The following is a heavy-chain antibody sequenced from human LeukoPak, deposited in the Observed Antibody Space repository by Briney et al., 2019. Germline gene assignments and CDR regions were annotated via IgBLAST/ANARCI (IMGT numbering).Heavy chain of an antibody. J-gene: IGHJ4*02. CDR2: IIPIFGTA. V-gene: IGHV1-69*05. CDR3: ARDGCSSTGTRSGGSCFDLY. D-gene: IGHD2-15*01. CDR1: GGTFSSYA. Sequence: ASVKVSCKVSGGTFSSYAISWVRQAPGQGLEWMGRIIPIFGTANYAQKFQGRVTITTDESTSTAYMELSSLRSEDTAVYYCARDGCSSTGTRSGGSCFDLYWGQGTLVTVSS.